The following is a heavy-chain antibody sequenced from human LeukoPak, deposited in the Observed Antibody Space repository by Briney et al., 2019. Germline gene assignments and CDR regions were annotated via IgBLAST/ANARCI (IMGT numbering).Heavy chain of an antibody. CDR3: ARGPRRSGSYYINYYYGMDV. D-gene: IGHD3-10*01. CDR2: INHSGST. V-gene: IGHV4-34*01. Sequence: SETLSLTCAVYGGSFSGYYWSWIRQPPGKGLEWMGEINHSGSTKYNPSLKSRVTISVDTSKNQFSLKLSSVTAADTAVYYCARGPRRSGSYYINYYYGMDVWGQGTTVTVSS. CDR1: GGSFSGYY. J-gene: IGHJ6*02.